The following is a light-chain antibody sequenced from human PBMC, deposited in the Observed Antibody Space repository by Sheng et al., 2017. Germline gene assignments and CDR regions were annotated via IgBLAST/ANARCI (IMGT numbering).Light chain of an antibody. J-gene: IGKJ2*01. V-gene: IGKV1-33*01. CDR1: QDITNY. Sequence: DIQMTQSPSSLSASVGDRVTITCQASQDITNYLNWYQQKPGKAPKLLIYEASNLETGVPSRFSGSGSGTDFTFTISSLQPEDFATYYCQHYYNLPPYTFGPGDQVGDQT. CDR3: QHYYNLPPYT. CDR2: EAS.